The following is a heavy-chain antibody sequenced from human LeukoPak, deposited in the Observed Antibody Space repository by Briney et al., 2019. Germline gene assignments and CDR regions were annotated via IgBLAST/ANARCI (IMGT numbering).Heavy chain of an antibody. CDR2: IVGSSSYI. D-gene: IGHD3-10*01. Sequence: GGSLRLSCAASGFTFSNYGMHWVRQAPGKGLEWVSSIVGSSSYIYYADSVKGRFTISRDNAKNSLYLQMNSLRAEDTAVYYCARVPLWFGEVEDYWGQGTLVTVSS. CDR3: ARVPLWFGEVEDY. V-gene: IGHV3-21*01. CDR1: GFTFSNYG. J-gene: IGHJ4*02.